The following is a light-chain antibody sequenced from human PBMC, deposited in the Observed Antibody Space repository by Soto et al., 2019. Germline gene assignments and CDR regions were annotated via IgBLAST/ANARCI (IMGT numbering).Light chain of an antibody. V-gene: IGKV3-20*01. Sequence: ENVLTQSPGTLSLSLGERATLSCRASQSFSSSYLALYQQRPGQASRLLICGASNRATGMPDRFRGSGFGIYLTLTISRLEPGDLAVYFCEQYCNSPLAFGGGTKVDIK. CDR3: EQYCNSPLA. J-gene: IGKJ4*01. CDR1: QSFSSSY. CDR2: GAS.